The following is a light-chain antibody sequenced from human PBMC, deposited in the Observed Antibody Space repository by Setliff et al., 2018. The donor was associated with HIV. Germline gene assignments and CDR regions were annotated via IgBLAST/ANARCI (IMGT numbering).Light chain of an antibody. CDR3: GTWDTSLTGGV. CDR2: DNN. V-gene: IGLV1-51*01. J-gene: IGLJ3*02. Sequence: QSVLTQPPSVSAAPGQKVTISCSGSTSNIGNNYVSWYQQPPGSDPRLLIYDNNRRPSGIPGRFTGSKSVTSATLAITGLQPGDEGDYYCGTWDTSLTGGVFGGGTKVTVL. CDR1: TSNIGNNY.